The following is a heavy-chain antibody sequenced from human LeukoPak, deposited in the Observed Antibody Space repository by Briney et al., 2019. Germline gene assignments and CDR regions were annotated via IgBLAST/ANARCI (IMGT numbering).Heavy chain of an antibody. CDR1: GFTFSSYG. D-gene: IGHD6-6*01. V-gene: IGHV3-30*02. Sequence: GGSLRLSCAASGFTFSSYGMHWVRQAPGKGLEWVAFIRNDGNNIRYADSVRGRFTISRDNSKNTLYLQMNSLKSEDTAVYYCAKFGSSGLQGYWGQGTLVTVSS. J-gene: IGHJ4*02. CDR2: IRNDGNNI. CDR3: AKFGSSGLQGY.